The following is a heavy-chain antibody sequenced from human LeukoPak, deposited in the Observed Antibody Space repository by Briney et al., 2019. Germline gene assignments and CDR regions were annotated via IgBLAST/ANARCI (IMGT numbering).Heavy chain of an antibody. D-gene: IGHD5-18*01. V-gene: IGHV4-39*01. Sequence: KPSETLSLTCTVSGGSISSSSYYWGWIRQPPGKGLEWIGSIYYSGSTYYNPSLKSRVTISVDTSKNQFSLKLSSVTAADTAVYYCARHTLWLRFSGWFDPWGQGTLVTVSS. CDR2: IYYSGST. CDR1: GGSISSSSYY. J-gene: IGHJ5*02. CDR3: ARHTLWLRFSGWFDP.